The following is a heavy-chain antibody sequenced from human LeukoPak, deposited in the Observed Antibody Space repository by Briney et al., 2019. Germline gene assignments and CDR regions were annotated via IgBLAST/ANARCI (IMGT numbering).Heavy chain of an antibody. Sequence: GGSLRLSCAASGFTFSSYVMNWVRQAPGKGLEWVSYISSSGSDIYYADSVKGRFTMSRDKATNSLYLQMNSLRAEDTAIYYCARDSGESSYDLLTGSLRGSYFDYWGQGTLVTVSS. V-gene: IGHV3-48*03. CDR2: ISSSGSDI. D-gene: IGHD3-9*01. CDR3: ARDSGESSYDLLTGSLRGSYFDY. CDR1: GFTFSSYV. J-gene: IGHJ4*02.